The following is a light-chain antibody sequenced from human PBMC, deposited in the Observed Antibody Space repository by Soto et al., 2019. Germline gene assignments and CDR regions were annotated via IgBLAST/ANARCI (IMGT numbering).Light chain of an antibody. CDR2: AAS. J-gene: IGKJ4*01. CDR1: QSVSSN. V-gene: IGKV3-15*01. Sequence: EIVMTQSPATLSVSPGEGATLSCRASQSVSSNLAWYQQKPGQAPRLLIYAASTRATGIPARFRGSRSGTQFKLTTTSLQAEDVAVDYCQQYNNWPPLTFGAGTKVEIK. CDR3: QQYNNWPPLT.